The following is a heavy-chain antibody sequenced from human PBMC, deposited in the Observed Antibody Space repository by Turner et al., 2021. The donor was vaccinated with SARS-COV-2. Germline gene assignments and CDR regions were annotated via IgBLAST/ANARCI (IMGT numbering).Heavy chain of an antibody. D-gene: IGHD1-26*01. CDR1: GFTFSTYA. V-gene: IGHV3-30-3*01. J-gene: IGHJ3*02. Sequence: QVHLVESRGGVVQPGRSLRLSCSAPGFTFSTYAMHWDRQAPGKGLEWVAVISYDGSNKYYADSVKGRFTISRDNSKNTLYLQMNSLRAEDSAVYYCARAGWDLLPFDAFDIWGQGTMVTISS. CDR3: ARAGWDLLPFDAFDI. CDR2: ISYDGSNK.